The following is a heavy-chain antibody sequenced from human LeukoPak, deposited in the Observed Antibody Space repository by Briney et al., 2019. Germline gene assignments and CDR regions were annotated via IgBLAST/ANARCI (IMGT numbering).Heavy chain of an antibody. CDR1: GFISRDYP. CDR3: AKESNGRRFDFDC. D-gene: IGHD1-26*01. CDR2: ISAGGGGI. J-gene: IGHJ4*02. V-gene: IGHV3-23*01. Sequence: GGSLRLSCAASGFISRDYPMSWVRQTPGKGLEWVSSISAGGGGIYYADSVKGRFTVSRDDSKNTLYLQMNSLRVDDTALYYCAKESNGRRFDFDCWGQGTLATVSS.